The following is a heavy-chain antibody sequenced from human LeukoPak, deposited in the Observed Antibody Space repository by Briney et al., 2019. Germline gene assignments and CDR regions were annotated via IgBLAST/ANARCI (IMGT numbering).Heavy chain of an antibody. CDR1: GGSISSGGYY. Sequence: PSETLSLTRTVPGGSISSGGYYWSWIRQHPGKGLEWIGYIYYSGSTYYNPSLKSRVTISVDTSKNQFSLKLSSVTAADTAVYYCARGVEWLARFFDYWGQGTLVTVSS. CDR3: ARGVEWLARFFDY. V-gene: IGHV4-31*03. CDR2: IYYSGST. D-gene: IGHD6-19*01. J-gene: IGHJ4*02.